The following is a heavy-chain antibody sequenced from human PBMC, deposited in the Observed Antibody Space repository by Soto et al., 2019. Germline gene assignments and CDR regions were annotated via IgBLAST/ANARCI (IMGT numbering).Heavy chain of an antibody. V-gene: IGHV3-23*01. J-gene: IGHJ6*02. CDR3: ARVLEIGVVIGMDYYYGMEV. CDR2: ISGSGGST. Sequence: PGGSLRLSCAASGFTFSSYAMSWVRQAPGKGLEWVSAISGSGGSTYYADSVKGRFTISRDNSKNTLYLQMNSLRSEDTAVYYCARVLEIGVVIGMDYYYGMEVWGQGTTVTVSS. D-gene: IGHD3-3*01. CDR1: GFTFSSYA.